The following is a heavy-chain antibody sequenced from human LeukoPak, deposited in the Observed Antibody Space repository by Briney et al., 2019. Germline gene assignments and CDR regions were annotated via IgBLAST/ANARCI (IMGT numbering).Heavy chain of an antibody. CDR3: ARDLYDFEGHMDV. CDR1: GYSISSGYY. CDR2: IYYSGST. J-gene: IGHJ6*03. V-gene: IGHV4-38-2*02. D-gene: IGHD3-3*01. Sequence: SETLSLTCTVSGYSISSGYYWGWIRQPPGKGLEWIGSIYYSGSTYYNPSLKSRVTISVDTSKNQFSLKLSSVTAADTAVYYCARDLYDFEGHMDVWGKGTTVTVSS.